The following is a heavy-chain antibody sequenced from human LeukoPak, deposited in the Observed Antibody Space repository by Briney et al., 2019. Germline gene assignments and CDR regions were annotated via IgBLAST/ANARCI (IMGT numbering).Heavy chain of an antibody. D-gene: IGHD1-1*01. Sequence: SETLSLTCTVSGGSISSYYWSWIRQPPGKGLEWIGYIYYSGSTNYNPSLKSRVTISVDTSKNQFSLKLNSVTAADTALYYCAKSTWYNYYFDYWGQGTQVIVSS. CDR1: GGSISSYY. CDR3: AKSTWYNYYFDY. J-gene: IGHJ4*02. CDR2: IYYSGST. V-gene: IGHV4-59*08.